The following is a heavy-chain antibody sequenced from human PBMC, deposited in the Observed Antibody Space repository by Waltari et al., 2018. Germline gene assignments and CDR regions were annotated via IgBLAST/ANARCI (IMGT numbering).Heavy chain of an antibody. D-gene: IGHD6-13*01. J-gene: IGHJ6*03. V-gene: IGHV4-34*01. CDR2: INHSGST. Sequence: QVQLQQWGAGLLKPSETLSLTCAVYGGSFSGYYWSWIRQPPGKGLEWIGEINHSGSTNYNPSLKSRVTISVDTSKNQFSLKLSSVTAADTAVYYCARAAYSSSWHSYYYYMDVWGKGTTVTISS. CDR1: GGSFSGYY. CDR3: ARAAYSSSWHSYYYYMDV.